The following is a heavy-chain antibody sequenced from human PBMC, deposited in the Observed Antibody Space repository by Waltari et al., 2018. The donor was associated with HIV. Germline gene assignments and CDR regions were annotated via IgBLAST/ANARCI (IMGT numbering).Heavy chain of an antibody. Sequence: EVQLVESGGGLVQPGRSLKLSCTGAGFTFGDYAVTWVRQAPGKGLEWVGFIRSESDGGTTQYAASVKGRFTISRDDSKSIAYLQMNNLKTEDTALYHCSRNPGGAMYHLDPWGQGTLVAVSS. V-gene: IGHV3-49*04. CDR3: SRNPGGAMYHLDP. J-gene: IGHJ5*02. CDR2: IRSESDGGTT. D-gene: IGHD3-16*01. CDR1: GFTFGDYA.